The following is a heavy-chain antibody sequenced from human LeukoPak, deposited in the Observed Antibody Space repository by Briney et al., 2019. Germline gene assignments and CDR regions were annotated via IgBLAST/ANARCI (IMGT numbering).Heavy chain of an antibody. Sequence: SETLSLTCTVSGGSISSYYWSWIRQPAGKGLEWIGRIYTSGSTNYNPSLKSRVTMSVDTSKNQFSLKLSSVTAADTAVYYCARSRIVVVPAAIPRYYYYYMDVWGKGTTVTVSS. CDR2: IYTSGST. J-gene: IGHJ6*03. CDR3: ARSRIVVVPAAIPRYYYYYMDV. CDR1: GGSISSYY. D-gene: IGHD2-2*01. V-gene: IGHV4-4*07.